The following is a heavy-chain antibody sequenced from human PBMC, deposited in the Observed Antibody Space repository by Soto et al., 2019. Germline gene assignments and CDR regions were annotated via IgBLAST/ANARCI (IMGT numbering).Heavy chain of an antibody. CDR1: GFTFSSYW. CDR2: INSDGSST. Sequence: GGSLRLSCAASGFTFSSYWMHWVRQAPGKGLVWVSRINSDGSSTTYADSVKGRFTISRDNAKNTLYLQMNSLRADDTAVYYCAREGIAVADLDYWGQGTLVTVSS. CDR3: AREGIAVADLDY. J-gene: IGHJ4*02. D-gene: IGHD6-19*01. V-gene: IGHV3-74*01.